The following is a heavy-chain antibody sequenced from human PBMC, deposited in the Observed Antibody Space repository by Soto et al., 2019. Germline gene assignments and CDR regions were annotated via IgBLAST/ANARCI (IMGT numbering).Heavy chain of an antibody. J-gene: IGHJ4*02. Sequence: ASVKVSCKASGYTITSYYVHWVRQAPGQGLEWMGIINPSGGSTRYAQKFQGRVTMTRDTSTSTVYMELSSLRSEDTAVYYCARGLIYDSSGYYFDYWGQGTLVTVSS. CDR2: INPSGGST. V-gene: IGHV1-46*01. CDR3: ARGLIYDSSGYYFDY. D-gene: IGHD3-22*01. CDR1: GYTITSYY.